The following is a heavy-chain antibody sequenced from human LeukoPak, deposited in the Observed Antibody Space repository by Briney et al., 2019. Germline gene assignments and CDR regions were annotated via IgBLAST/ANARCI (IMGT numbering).Heavy chain of an antibody. V-gene: IGHV1-2*02. CDR1: GYTFTSYG. Sequence: ASVKVSCKASGYTFTSYGISWVRQAPGQGLEWMGWINPNSGGTNYAQKFQGRVTMTRDTSISTAYMELSRLRSDDTAVYYCARDSGIAAAGGYDYWGQGTLVTVSS. CDR2: INPNSGGT. D-gene: IGHD6-13*01. CDR3: ARDSGIAAAGGYDY. J-gene: IGHJ4*02.